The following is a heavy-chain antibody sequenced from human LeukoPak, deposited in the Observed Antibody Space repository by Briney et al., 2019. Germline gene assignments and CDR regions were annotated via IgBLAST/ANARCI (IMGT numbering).Heavy chain of an antibody. D-gene: IGHD1-1*01. CDR2: IIPIFGTA. CDR1: GYTFTSYA. Sequence: ASVKVSCKASGYTFTSYAISWVRQAPGQGLEWMGGIIPIFGTANYAQKFQGRVTITADEPTSTAYMELSSLRSEDTAVYYCAIRSGTRKYQYYFDYWGQGTLVTVSS. V-gene: IGHV1-69*13. CDR3: AIRSGTRKYQYYFDY. J-gene: IGHJ4*02.